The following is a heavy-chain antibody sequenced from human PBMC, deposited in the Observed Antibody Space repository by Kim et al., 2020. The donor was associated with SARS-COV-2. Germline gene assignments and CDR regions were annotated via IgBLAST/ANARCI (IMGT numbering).Heavy chain of an antibody. D-gene: IGHD3-10*01. V-gene: IGHV5-51*01. Sequence: GESLKISCKGSGYSFTSYWIGWVRQMPGKGLEWMGIIYPGDSDTRYSPSFQGQVTISADKSISTAYLQWSSLKASDTAMYYCARGAKAGSGSYRRGAFDIWGQGTMVTVSS. CDR1: GYSFTSYW. CDR3: ARGAKAGSGSYRRGAFDI. J-gene: IGHJ3*02. CDR2: IYPGDSDT.